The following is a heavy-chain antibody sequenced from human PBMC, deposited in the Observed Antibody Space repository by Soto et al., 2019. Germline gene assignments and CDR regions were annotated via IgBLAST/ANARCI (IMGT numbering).Heavy chain of an antibody. CDR1: GGSITSYY. Sequence: QVQLQESGPGLVKPSETLSLTCTVSGGSITSYYWSWIRQPPGKGLEWIGYIHNSGSTSYNPSLQSRVTISADVSKNQFSLDLRSVTAADMAVYYCARRLSGTDYWGHGTLVTVYS. CDR2: IHNSGST. D-gene: IGHD3-10*01. V-gene: IGHV4-59*01. J-gene: IGHJ4*01. CDR3: ARRLSGTDY.